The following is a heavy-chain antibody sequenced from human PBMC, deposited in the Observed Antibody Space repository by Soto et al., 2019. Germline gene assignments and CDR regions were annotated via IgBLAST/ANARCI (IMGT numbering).Heavy chain of an antibody. D-gene: IGHD3-10*01. CDR2: IYSGGST. V-gene: IGHV3-53*01. CDR3: ARLHYGSGRPWQGWFDY. CDR1: GFTVNSNY. Sequence: PGGSLRLSCATSGFTVNSNYMSWVRQAPGKGLEWASVIYSGGSTYYADSVKGRFTISRDNSKNTLYLQMNSLRAEDTAVYYCARLHYGSGRPWQGWFDYWGQGTVGPVST. J-gene: IGHJ5*01.